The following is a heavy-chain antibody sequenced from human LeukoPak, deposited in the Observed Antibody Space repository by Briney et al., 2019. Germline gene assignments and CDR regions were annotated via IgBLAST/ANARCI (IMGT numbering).Heavy chain of an antibody. CDR1: GGSISSSCYY. Sequence: SETLSLTCTVSGGSISSSCYYWGWIRQPPGKGLEWIGSLYDEGSTYYNPSLKSRVTISVDKAKKQFSLKVRSVTAADTAVYYCGRLANGGEDYWGQGTLVTVSS. D-gene: IGHD4-23*01. V-gene: IGHV4-39*01. J-gene: IGHJ4*02. CDR3: GRLANGGEDY. CDR2: LYDEGST.